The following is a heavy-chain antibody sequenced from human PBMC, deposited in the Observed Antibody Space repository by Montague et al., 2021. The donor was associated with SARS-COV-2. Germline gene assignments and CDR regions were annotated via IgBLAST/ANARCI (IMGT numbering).Heavy chain of an antibody. D-gene: IGHD3-3*01. CDR2: ISWNSDSI. V-gene: IGHV3-9*01. CDR1: GFTFDNYA. Sequence: SLRLSCAASGFTFDNYAMHWFRQAPGKGPEWVSGISWNSDSIAYADSVKGRFTISRDNAKNSLYLQMNSLRVEDTAFYYCAKQRTIFGVVPKRYFDYWGQGTLVTVSS. CDR3: AKQRTIFGVVPKRYFDY. J-gene: IGHJ4*02.